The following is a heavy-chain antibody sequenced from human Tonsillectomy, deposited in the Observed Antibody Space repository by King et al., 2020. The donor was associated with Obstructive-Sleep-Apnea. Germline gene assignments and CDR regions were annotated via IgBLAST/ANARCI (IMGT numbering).Heavy chain of an antibody. D-gene: IGHD6-19*01. CDR2: ISSSSSYI. J-gene: IGHJ6*02. CDR1: GFTFSSYS. V-gene: IGHV3-21*01. Sequence: VQLVESGGGLVKPGGSLRLSCAASGFTFSSYSMNWVRQAPGKGLEWVSSISSSSSYIYYADSVKGRFTISRDNAQNSLYLQMNSLRAEDTAVYYCASSSGWGYYYGMDVWGQGTTVTVSS. CDR3: ASSSGWGYYYGMDV.